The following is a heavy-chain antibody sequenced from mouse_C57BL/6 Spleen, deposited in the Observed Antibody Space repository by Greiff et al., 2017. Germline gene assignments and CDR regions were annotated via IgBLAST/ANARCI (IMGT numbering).Heavy chain of an antibody. V-gene: IGHV5-6*01. CDR3: ARAGGYDGDYFDY. J-gene: IGHJ2*01. CDR1: GFTFSSYG. CDR2: ISSGGSYT. D-gene: IGHD2-2*01. Sequence: EVQLQQSGGDLVKPGGSLKLSCAASGFTFSSYGMSWVRQTPDKRLEWVATISSGGSYTYYPDSVKGRFTISRDNAKNTLYLQMSSLKSEDTAMYYCARAGGYDGDYFDYWGQGTTLTVSS.